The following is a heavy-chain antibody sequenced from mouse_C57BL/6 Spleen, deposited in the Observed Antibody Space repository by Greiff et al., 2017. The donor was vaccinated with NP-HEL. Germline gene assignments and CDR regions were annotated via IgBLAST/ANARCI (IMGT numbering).Heavy chain of an antibody. CDR1: GYTFTSYW. D-gene: IGHD1-1*01. Sequence: VQLQQSGTELVKPGASVKLSCKASGYTFTSYWMHWVKQRPGQGLEWIGNINPSNGGTNYNEKFKSKATLTVDKSSSTAYMQLISLTSEDSAVYYCARSGIITTVVADYWGQGTTLTVSS. CDR3: ARSGIITTVVADY. J-gene: IGHJ2*01. CDR2: INPSNGGT. V-gene: IGHV1-53*01.